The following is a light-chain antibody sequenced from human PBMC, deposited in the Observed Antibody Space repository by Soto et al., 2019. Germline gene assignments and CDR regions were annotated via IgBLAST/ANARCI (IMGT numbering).Light chain of an antibody. CDR2: AAS. V-gene: IGKV1-39*01. CDR1: QSVSNY. J-gene: IGKJ1*01. CDR3: LQTYTSLTWT. Sequence: DIKMTQSPSSLSASVGDRVTITCRASQSVSNYLQWYQQKSGHAPKLLVYAASSLHSGVPSRFSGSGSGTDFTLTISSLQPEDFATYYCLQTYTSLTWTFGQGSMV.